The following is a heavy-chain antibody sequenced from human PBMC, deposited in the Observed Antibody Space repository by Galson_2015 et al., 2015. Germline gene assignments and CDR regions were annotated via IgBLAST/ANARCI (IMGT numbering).Heavy chain of an antibody. Sequence: SLRLSCAASGFTFSSYRMNWVRQAPGKGLEWVSYISSSSSTIYYADSVKGRFTISRDNAKNSLYLQMNSLRDEDTAVYYCAARHQLTFLYGMDVWGQGTTVTVSS. V-gene: IGHV3-48*02. CDR3: AARHQLTFLYGMDV. CDR1: GFTFSSYR. D-gene: IGHD5-24*01. J-gene: IGHJ6*02. CDR2: ISSSSSTI.